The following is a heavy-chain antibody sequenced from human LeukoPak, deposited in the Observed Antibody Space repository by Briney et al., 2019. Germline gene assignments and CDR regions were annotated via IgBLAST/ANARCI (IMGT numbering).Heavy chain of an antibody. CDR3: AGETYAEYSSSPDLYYFDY. CDR2: INPSGGST. CDR1: GYTFTSYY. J-gene: IGHJ4*02. V-gene: IGHV1-46*01. D-gene: IGHD6-6*01. Sequence: ASVKVSCKASGYTFTSYYMHWVRQAPGQGLEWMGIINPSGGSTSYAQKFQGRVTMTRDMSTSTVYMELSSLRSEDTAVYYCAGETYAEYSSSPDLYYFDYWGQGTLVTVSS.